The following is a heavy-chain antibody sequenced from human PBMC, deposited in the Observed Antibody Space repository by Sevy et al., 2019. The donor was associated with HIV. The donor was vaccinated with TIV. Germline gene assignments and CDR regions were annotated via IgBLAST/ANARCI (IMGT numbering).Heavy chain of an antibody. CDR2: ISYDGSNK. D-gene: IGHD6-6*01. CDR1: GFTFSSYA. V-gene: IGHV3-30*04. J-gene: IGHJ6*02. Sequence: GGSLRLSCAASGFTFSSYAMHWVRQAPGKGLEWVAVISYDGSNKYYADSVKGRFTISRDNSKNTLYLQMNSLRAEDTAVYYCARVGSEYSSSSYYYYYGMDVWGQWTTVTVSS. CDR3: ARVGSEYSSSSYYYYYGMDV.